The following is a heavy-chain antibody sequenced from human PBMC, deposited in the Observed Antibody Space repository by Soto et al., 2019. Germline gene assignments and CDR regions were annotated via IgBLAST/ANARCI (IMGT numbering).Heavy chain of an antibody. CDR3: ARDLITIFGVAFGWIDY. Sequence: EVQLVESGGGLVKPGGSLRLSCAASGFTFSSYSMNWVRQAPGKGLEWVSSISSSSSYIYYADSVKGRFTISRDNAKNSLYLQMNSLRAEDTAVYYCARDLITIFGVAFGWIDYWGQGTLVTVSS. CDR2: ISSSSSYI. D-gene: IGHD3-3*01. J-gene: IGHJ4*02. V-gene: IGHV3-21*01. CDR1: GFTFSSYS.